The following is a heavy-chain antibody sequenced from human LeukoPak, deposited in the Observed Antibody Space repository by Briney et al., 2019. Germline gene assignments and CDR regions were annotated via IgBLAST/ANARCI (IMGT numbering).Heavy chain of an antibody. CDR3: ARDMTHYYYYYGMDV. J-gene: IGHJ6*02. CDR2: IIPIFGTA. D-gene: IGHD2-21*02. CDR1: GGTFSSYA. Sequence: PPASVKVSCKASGGTFSSYAISWVRQAPGQGLEWMGGIIPIFGTANYAQKFQDRVTITADESTSTAYIELSSLRSEDTAVYYCARDMTHYYYYYGMDVWGQGTTVTVSS. V-gene: IGHV1-69*13.